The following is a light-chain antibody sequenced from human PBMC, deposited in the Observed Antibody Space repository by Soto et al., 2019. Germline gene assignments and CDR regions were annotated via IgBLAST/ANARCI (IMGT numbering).Light chain of an antibody. CDR2: DAS. CDR3: QQYKSYSST. CDR1: QSISSW. Sequence: DIHMTQSPSTLSASVGARVTITCRASQSISSWLDWYKQKPGKAPKLLIYDASILESGVPSRFSGVGSGTDFTLTISSLQPDDFATYYCQQYKSYSSTCGEGTKVEIK. V-gene: IGKV1-5*01. J-gene: IGKJ1*01.